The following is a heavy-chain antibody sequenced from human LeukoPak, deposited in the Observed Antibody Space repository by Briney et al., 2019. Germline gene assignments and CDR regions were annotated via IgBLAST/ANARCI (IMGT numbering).Heavy chain of an antibody. CDR1: GFTFSSYW. J-gene: IGHJ4*02. CDR3: ASSLGYCSGGYCYGLRWDLDY. Sequence: GSLRLSCAASGFTFSSYWMHWVRQAPGKGLLWVSRINSDGRNTNYADSVQGRFTISRDNSKNTVYLQMNSLRAEDTAVYYCASSLGYCSGGYCYGLRWDLDYWGQGTLVTVSS. D-gene: IGHD2-15*01. V-gene: IGHV3-74*01. CDR2: INSDGRNT.